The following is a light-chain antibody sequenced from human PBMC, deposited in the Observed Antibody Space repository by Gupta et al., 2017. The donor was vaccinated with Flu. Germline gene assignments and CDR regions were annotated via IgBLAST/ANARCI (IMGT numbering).Light chain of an antibody. CDR2: YAS. J-gene: IGKJ2*01. CDR1: EGIGSN. Sequence: ESVLTQSPDFQSVTPRETVTITCQASEGIGSNLHWFQQKPHQSPKLLIKYASQYGTGIPSRFSGSKSGTDYTLTINGLEAEDAAKYYCQQTNSVRRIFGQGTKLE. V-gene: IGKV6-21*01. CDR3: QQTNSVRRI.